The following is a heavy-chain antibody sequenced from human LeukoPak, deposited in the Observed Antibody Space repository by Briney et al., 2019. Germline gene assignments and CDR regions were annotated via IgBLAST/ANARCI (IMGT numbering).Heavy chain of an antibody. Sequence: PGGSLRLSCAASGFTLSSYGVHWVRQAPGKGLEWVAVISYDGSDKYYADSVKGRFTISRDNSKNTLYLQMNSLRAEDTAIYYCARGYYDFWSGYFPFQYWGQGTLVTVSS. CDR2: ISYDGSDK. J-gene: IGHJ1*01. CDR3: ARGYYDFWSGYFPFQY. D-gene: IGHD3-3*01. CDR1: GFTLSSYG. V-gene: IGHV3-30*19.